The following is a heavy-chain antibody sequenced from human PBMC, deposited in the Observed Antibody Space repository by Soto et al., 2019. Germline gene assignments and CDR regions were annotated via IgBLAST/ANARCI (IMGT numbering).Heavy chain of an antibody. Sequence: EVQLVESGGGLVQPGGSLRLSCAASGFTFSDHYMDWVRQAPGKGLEWVGRIRNKANSYTTDHAASVKGRFTISREDSLNSLYLQMNTLKPEDTAVYCCVAYSYGRIDYWGQGTLVTVSS. CDR3: VAYSYGRIDY. J-gene: IGHJ4*02. CDR2: IRNKANSYTT. CDR1: GFTFSDHY. D-gene: IGHD5-18*01. V-gene: IGHV3-72*01.